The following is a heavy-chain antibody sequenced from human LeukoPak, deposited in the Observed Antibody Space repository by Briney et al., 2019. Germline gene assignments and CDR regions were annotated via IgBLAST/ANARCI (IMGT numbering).Heavy chain of an antibody. Sequence: PGGSLRLSCAASGFTFDDYAMHWVRQAPGKGLEGVSGISWNSGSIGYADSVKGRFTISRDNAKNSLYLQMNGLRAEDTALYYCTKDSHYSSSSGYFDYWGQGTLVTVSS. CDR3: TKDSHYSSSSGYFDY. CDR1: GFTFDDYA. D-gene: IGHD6-6*01. J-gene: IGHJ4*02. CDR2: ISWNSGSI. V-gene: IGHV3-9*01.